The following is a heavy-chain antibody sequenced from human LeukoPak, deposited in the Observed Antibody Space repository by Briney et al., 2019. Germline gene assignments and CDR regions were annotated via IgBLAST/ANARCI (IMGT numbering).Heavy chain of an antibody. J-gene: IGHJ4*02. CDR1: GFTFSSYA. Sequence: GRSLRLSCAASGFTFSSYALHWVRQAPGKGLEWVAVISYDGSNKDYTDSVKGRFAISRDNSKNTLYLQMNSLRAEDTAVYYCARSVGGTMVTEGYFDYWGQGTLVTVSS. CDR3: ARSVGGTMVTEGYFDY. CDR2: ISYDGSNK. V-gene: IGHV3-30*09. D-gene: IGHD5-18*01.